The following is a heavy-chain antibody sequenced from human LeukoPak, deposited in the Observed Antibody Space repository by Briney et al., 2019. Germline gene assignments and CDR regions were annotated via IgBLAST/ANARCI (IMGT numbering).Heavy chain of an antibody. V-gene: IGHV3-30*04. CDR3: ARETGYSSGWYSSYYYYGMDV. J-gene: IGHJ6*02. D-gene: IGHD6-19*01. CDR1: GFTFSSYA. CDR2: ISYDGSNK. Sequence: QPGRSLRLSCAASGFTFSSYAMHWVRQAPGKGLEWVAVISYDGSNKYYADSVKGRFTISRDNSKNTLYLQMNSLRAEDTAVYYCARETGYSSGWYSSYYYYGMDVWGQGTTVTVSS.